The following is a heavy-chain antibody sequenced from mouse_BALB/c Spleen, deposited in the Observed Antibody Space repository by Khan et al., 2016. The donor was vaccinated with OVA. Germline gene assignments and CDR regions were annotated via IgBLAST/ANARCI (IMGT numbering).Heavy chain of an antibody. D-gene: IGHD4-1*01. Sequence: EVQGVESGGDLVKPGGSLKLSCAASGFTFSSYSMSWVRQTPDKRLEWVATISSGGDYTYYPDSVKGRFTISRDNATNTLYLQMSSLKSDDTARYYWASHLTGSFAYWGQGTLVTVSA. CDR3: ASHLTGSFAY. V-gene: IGHV5-6*01. CDR2: ISSGGDYT. CDR1: GFTFSSYS. J-gene: IGHJ3*01.